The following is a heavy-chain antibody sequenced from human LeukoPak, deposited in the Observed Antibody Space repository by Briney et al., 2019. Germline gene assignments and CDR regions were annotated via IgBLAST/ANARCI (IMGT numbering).Heavy chain of an antibody. Sequence: PSETLSLTCTVSGGSISSSSYYWGWIRQPPGKGLEWIGSIYYSGSTYYNPPLKSRVTISVDTSKNQFSLKPSSVTAADTAVYYCARTSGSGDSSGYYYSPDFDYWGQGTLVTVSS. CDR1: GGSISSSSYY. J-gene: IGHJ4*02. CDR2: IYYSGST. D-gene: IGHD3-22*01. CDR3: ARTSGSGDSSGYYYSPDFDY. V-gene: IGHV4-39*01.